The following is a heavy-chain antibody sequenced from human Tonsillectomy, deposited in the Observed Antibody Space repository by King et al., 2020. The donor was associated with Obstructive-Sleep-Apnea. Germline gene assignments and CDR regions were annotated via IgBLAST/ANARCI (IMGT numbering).Heavy chain of an antibody. CDR2: ISGSGGST. Sequence: VQLVESGGGLVQPGGSLRLSCAASGFTFSSYAMSWVRQAPGKGLEWVSAISGSGGSTYYADSVKGRFTISRDNSKNTLYLQMNSLRAGDTAVYYCAKGAVFGWFGDSYFQHWGQGTLVTVSS. CDR1: GFTFSSYA. V-gene: IGHV3-23*04. CDR3: AKGAVFGWFGDSYFQH. J-gene: IGHJ1*01. D-gene: IGHD3-10*01.